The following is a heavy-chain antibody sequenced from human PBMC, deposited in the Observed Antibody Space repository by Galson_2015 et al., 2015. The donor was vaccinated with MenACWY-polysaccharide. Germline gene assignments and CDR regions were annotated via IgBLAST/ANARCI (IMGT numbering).Heavy chain of an antibody. CDR2: ITYRGDTT. Sequence: SLRLSCAASGFTFSSSSVIWVRQAPGKGLEWVSYITYRGDTTYADSVRGRFTISRDNAENSLYLQMNSLRAEDTAVYYCATGDGDYGGQGTLVTVSS. D-gene: IGHD6-6*01. V-gene: IGHV3-48*01. CDR3: ATGDGDY. CDR1: GFTFSSSS. J-gene: IGHJ4*02.